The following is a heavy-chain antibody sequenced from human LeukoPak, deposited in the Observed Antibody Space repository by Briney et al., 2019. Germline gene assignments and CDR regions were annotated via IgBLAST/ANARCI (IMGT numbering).Heavy chain of an antibody. CDR2: IYTSGST. CDR3: ARRDSSGWRYYSDY. V-gene: IGHV4-4*09. CDR1: GGSISSYY. J-gene: IGHJ4*02. D-gene: IGHD6-19*01. Sequence: SETLSLTCTVSGGSISSYYWSWIRQPPGKGLEWIGYIYTSGSTNYNPSLKSRVTISVDTSKNQFSLKLSSVTAADTAVYYCARRDSSGWRYYSDYWGQGTLVTVSS.